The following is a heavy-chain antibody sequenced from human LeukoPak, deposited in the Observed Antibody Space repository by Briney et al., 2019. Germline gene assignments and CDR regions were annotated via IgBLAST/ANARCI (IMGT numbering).Heavy chain of an antibody. J-gene: IGHJ5*02. D-gene: IGHD3-10*01. CDR2: ISAYNGNT. Sequence: ASVKVSCKASGYTFTSYGISWVRQAPGQGLEWMGWISAYNGNTNYAQKLQGRVTMTTDTSTSTAYMELRSLRSDDTAVYYCARDGYYYGSGSYPLGYNWFDPWGQGTLVTVSS. CDR1: GYTFTSYG. CDR3: ARDGYYYGSGSYPLGYNWFDP. V-gene: IGHV1-18*01.